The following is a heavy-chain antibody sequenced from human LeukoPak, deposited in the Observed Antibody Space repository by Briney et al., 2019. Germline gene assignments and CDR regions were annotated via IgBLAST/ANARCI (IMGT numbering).Heavy chain of an antibody. J-gene: IGHJ6*02. Sequence: SETLSLTCAVYGGSFSGYYWSWIRQPPGKGLEWIGEINHSGSTNYNPSLKSRVTISVDTSKNQFSLQVSSVTAADSAIYYCARFGVDYDMDVWGHGTTVTVFS. CDR2: INHSGST. CDR1: GGSFSGYY. CDR3: ARFGVDYDMDV. V-gene: IGHV4-34*01. D-gene: IGHD3-16*01.